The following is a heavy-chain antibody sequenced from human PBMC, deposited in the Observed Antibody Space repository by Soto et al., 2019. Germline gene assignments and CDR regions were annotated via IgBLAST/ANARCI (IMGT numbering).Heavy chain of an antibody. V-gene: IGHV7-4-1*01. D-gene: IGHD3-3*01. CDR2: INPNTGNP. Sequence: ASVKVSCKASGYTFTGYYMHWVRQAPGQGLEWMGWINPNTGNPTYAQGFTGRFVFSLDTSVSTAYLQICSLKAEDTAVYYCARDDDFWSGTMDVWGQGTTVTVSS. CDR3: ARDDDFWSGTMDV. CDR1: GYTFTGYY. J-gene: IGHJ6*02.